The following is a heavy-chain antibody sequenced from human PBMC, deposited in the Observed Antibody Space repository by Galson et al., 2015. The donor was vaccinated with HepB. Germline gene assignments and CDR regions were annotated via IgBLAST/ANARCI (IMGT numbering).Heavy chain of an antibody. Sequence: ETLSLTCRVSGASISNDNWWTWVRQTPGKGLEWIGEIHQSRRTNYSPSLKSRVTISVDRSKNQFSLKLSSVTAADTAVYYCARSRQGGNSLRPHRSAFDIWGQGTMVTVSS. CDR2: IHQSRRT. CDR3: ARSRQGGNSLRPHRSAFDI. J-gene: IGHJ3*02. D-gene: IGHD4-23*01. CDR1: GASISNDNW. V-gene: IGHV4-4*02.